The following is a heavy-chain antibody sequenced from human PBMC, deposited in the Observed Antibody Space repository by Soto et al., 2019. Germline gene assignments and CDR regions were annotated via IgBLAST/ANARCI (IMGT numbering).Heavy chain of an antibody. D-gene: IGHD6-13*01. CDR2: IYPGDSDT. Sequence: GESLTISCKGSGYSFTSYWIGWVRQMPGKGLEWMGIIYPGDSDTRYSPSFQGQVTISADKSISTAYLQWSSLKASDTAMYYCARLSSSWSYYYYYGMDVWGQGTTVTVS. CDR3: ARLSSSWSYYYYYGMDV. CDR1: GYSFTSYW. V-gene: IGHV5-51*01. J-gene: IGHJ6*02.